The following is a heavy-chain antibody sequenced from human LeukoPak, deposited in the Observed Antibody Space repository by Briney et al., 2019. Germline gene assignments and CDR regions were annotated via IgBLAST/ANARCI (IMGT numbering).Heavy chain of an antibody. Sequence: PGGSLRLSCAASGFTFSSYGMHWVRQAPGKGLEWVAVISYDGSNKYYADSVKGRFTISRDNSKSTLYLQMNSLRAEDTAVYYCATSDYYDWGQGTLVTVSS. CDR2: ISYDGSNK. CDR3: ATSDYYD. D-gene: IGHD3-22*01. J-gene: IGHJ4*02. CDR1: GFTFSSYG. V-gene: IGHV3-30*03.